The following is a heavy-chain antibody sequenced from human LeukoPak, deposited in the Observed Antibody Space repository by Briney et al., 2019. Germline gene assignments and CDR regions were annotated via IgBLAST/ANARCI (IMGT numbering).Heavy chain of an antibody. CDR2: VSYDGSDK. J-gene: IGHJ4*02. CDR3: ANSYGPIDY. Sequence: GRSLRLSCAGSGFSFGSYAMHWVRRAPGKGLEWVAAVSYDGSDKYNSDSVKGRFTISRDNSKNTLYLQMNSLRAEDTAVYYCANSYGPIDYWGQGTLVTVSS. CDR1: GFSFGSYA. V-gene: IGHV3-30-3*01. D-gene: IGHD5-18*01.